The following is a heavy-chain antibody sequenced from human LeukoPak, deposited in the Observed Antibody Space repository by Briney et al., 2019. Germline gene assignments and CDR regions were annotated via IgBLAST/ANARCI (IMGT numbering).Heavy chain of an antibody. V-gene: IGHV4-59*01. CDR2: IYYSGSI. J-gene: IGHJ4*02. CDR1: GGSISSYY. CDR3: ARGPRGLNY. D-gene: IGHD3-22*01. Sequence: SETLSLTCTVSGGSISSYYWSWIRQPPGKGLEWIGYIYYSGSINYNPSLKSRVTISVDTSKNQFSLKLSSVTAADTAVYYCARGPRGLNYWGQGTLVTVSS.